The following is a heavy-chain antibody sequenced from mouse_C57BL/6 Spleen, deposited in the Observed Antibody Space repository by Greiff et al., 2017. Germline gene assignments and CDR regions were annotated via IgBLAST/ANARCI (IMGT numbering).Heavy chain of an antibody. CDR1: GFSLTSYG. CDR3: AKKEGSNYDYAMDY. V-gene: IGHV2-5*01. Sequence: VQLKESGPGLVQPSQSLSITCTVSGFSLTSYGVHWVRQSPGKGLEWLGVIWRGGSTDYNAAFMSRLSITKDNSKSQVFFKMNSLQADDTAIYYCAKKEGSNYDYAMDYWGQGTSVTVSS. D-gene: IGHD2-5*01. CDR2: IWRGGST. J-gene: IGHJ4*01.